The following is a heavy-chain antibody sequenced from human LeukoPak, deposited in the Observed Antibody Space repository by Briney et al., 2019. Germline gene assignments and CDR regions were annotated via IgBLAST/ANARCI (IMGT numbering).Heavy chain of an antibody. J-gene: IGHJ4*02. CDR2: IYYSGST. D-gene: IGHD3-22*01. CDR1: GGSISSYY. Sequence: PSETLSLTCTVSGGSISSYYWSWIRQPPGKGLEWIGYIYYSGSTNYNPSLKSRVTISVDTSKNQFSLKLSSVTAADTAVYYCARNTITMIVKTWGQGTLVTVSS. CDR3: ARNTITMIVKT. V-gene: IGHV4-59*01.